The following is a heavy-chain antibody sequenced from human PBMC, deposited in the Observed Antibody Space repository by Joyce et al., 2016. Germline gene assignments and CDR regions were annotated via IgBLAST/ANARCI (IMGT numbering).Heavy chain of an antibody. CDR3: AKILTATYSSGWFLDY. D-gene: IGHD6-25*01. CDR1: GLTLSNYG. V-gene: IGHV3-30*18. Sequence: QVQLVESGGGVVQPGRSLRLSCAASGLTLSNYGVHWVLQAPGKGLEWVAFISYDGIYKSYADSVKCRFTISRDNSKNTVFLEMNSLRAEDTAVYYCAKILTATYSSGWFLDYWGQGTLVTVSS. J-gene: IGHJ4*02. CDR2: ISYDGIYK.